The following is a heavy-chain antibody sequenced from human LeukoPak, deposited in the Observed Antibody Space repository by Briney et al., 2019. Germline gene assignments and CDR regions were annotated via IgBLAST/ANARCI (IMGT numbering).Heavy chain of an antibody. CDR2: IYHSGST. V-gene: IGHV4-30-2*02. J-gene: IGHJ4*02. Sequence: PSQTLSLACAVSGGSISSGGYSWNWIRQPPGKGLEWIGYIYHSGSTYYNPSLKSRVTISVDTSKNQFSLKLTSVTAADTAVYYCARFVDYWGLGILVTVSS. CDR1: GGSISSGGYS. CDR3: ARFVDY.